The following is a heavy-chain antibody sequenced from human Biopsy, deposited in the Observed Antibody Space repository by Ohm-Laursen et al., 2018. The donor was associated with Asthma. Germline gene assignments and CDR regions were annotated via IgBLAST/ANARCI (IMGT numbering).Heavy chain of an antibody. J-gene: IGHJ4*02. CDR2: IYWDDDK. CDR1: GLSLSTSGGG. D-gene: IGHD1-26*01. V-gene: IGHV2-5*02. Sequence: TQTLTLTFTFSGLSLSTSGGGVGWIRQPPGKALEWLGNIYWDDDKRYSPSLQSRLTITRDTPKDQVVLTMTNMGPVDTGTYYCVHTLVGLKAFDFWGQGTLVTVSS. CDR3: VHTLVGLKAFDF.